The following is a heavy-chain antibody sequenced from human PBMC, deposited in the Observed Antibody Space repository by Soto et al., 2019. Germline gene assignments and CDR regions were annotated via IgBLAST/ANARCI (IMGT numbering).Heavy chain of an antibody. CDR1: GGPISSYY. CDR3: ARAVRGLYYDASGYSRRMMYYFDY. D-gene: IGHD3-22*01. J-gene: IGHJ4*02. Sequence: PSETLSLTCTVSGGPISSYYWSWIRQPPGKGLEWIGYIYYGGSTDYNPSLKSRVTISVDTSKNQFSLNLSSVTAADTAVYYCARAVRGLYYDASGYSRRMMYYFDYWGQGPLVTVSS. CDR2: IYYGGST. V-gene: IGHV4-59*01.